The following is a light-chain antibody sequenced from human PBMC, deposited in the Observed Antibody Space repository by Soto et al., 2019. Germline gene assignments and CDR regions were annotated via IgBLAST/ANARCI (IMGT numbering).Light chain of an antibody. CDR3: CSYAGSSTSHVV. CDR1: SSDVGSYNL. Sequence: QSALTQPASVSGSPGQSFTISCTGTSSDVGSYNLVSWYQQHPGKAPKLMIYEVSKRPSGVSNRFSGSKSGNTASLTISGLQAEDEADYYCCSYAGSSTSHVVFGGGTKVTVL. V-gene: IGLV2-23*02. J-gene: IGLJ2*01. CDR2: EVS.